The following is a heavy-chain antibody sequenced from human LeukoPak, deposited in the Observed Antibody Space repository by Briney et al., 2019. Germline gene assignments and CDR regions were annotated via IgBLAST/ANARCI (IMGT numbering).Heavy chain of an antibody. J-gene: IGHJ5*02. V-gene: IGHV1-18*01. CDR3: ARVLFCSGGSCYDGFDP. CDR2: ISAYNGNT. Sequence: ASVKVSCKASGYSFTSNVISWVRQAPGQGLEWMGWISAYNGNTNYAQKFQGRVTMTRDTSISTDYMELSRLRSDDTAVYYCARVLFCSGGSCYDGFDPWGQGTLVTVSS. D-gene: IGHD2-15*01. CDR1: GYSFTSNV.